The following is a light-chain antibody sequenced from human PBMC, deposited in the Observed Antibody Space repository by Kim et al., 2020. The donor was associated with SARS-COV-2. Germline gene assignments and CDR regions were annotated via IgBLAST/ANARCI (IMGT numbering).Light chain of an antibody. CDR3: QQHDSLPRT. V-gene: IGKV1-33*01. Sequence: ASVGDRVTITCQASQNIKYYLNWYQQKPGKAPQSLIYDASSLDTGAPSRFTGSGFGTEFTFTISSLQPEDIGIYYCQQHDSLPRTFGQGTKVDIK. J-gene: IGKJ2*01. CDR2: DAS. CDR1: QNIKYY.